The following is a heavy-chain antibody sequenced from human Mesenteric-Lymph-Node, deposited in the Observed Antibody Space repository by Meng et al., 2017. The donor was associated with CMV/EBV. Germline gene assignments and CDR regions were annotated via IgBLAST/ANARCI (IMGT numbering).Heavy chain of an antibody. CDR3: ARDHCTTTSCYIGY. CDR2: IIPILGLA. J-gene: IGHJ4*02. V-gene: IGHV1-69*10. D-gene: IGHD2-2*02. CDR1: GGSFSTYS. Sequence: SVKVSCKASGGSFSTYSFNWVRQAPGQGLEWMGGIIPILGLATYSQKFQGRVTITADNSTSTVYMNLSSLRSEDTAVYYCARDHCTTTSCYIGYWGQGTLVTVSS.